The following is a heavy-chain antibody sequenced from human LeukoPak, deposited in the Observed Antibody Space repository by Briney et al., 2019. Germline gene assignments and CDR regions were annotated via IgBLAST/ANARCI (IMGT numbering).Heavy chain of an antibody. J-gene: IGHJ6*03. CDR2: IKQDGSEK. CDR3: ARGPTYYYGPYYYYYMDV. Sequence: GGSLRLSCAASGFTFSSYWMSWVRQAPGKGLEWVANIKQDGSEKYCVDSVKGRFTISRDNAKNSLYLQMNSLRAEDTAVYYCARGPTYYYGPYYYYYMDVWGKGTTVTVSS. CDR1: GFTFSSYW. V-gene: IGHV3-7*01. D-gene: IGHD3-10*01.